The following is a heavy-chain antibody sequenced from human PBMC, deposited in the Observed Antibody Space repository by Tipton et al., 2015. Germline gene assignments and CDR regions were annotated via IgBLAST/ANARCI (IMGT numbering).Heavy chain of an antibody. CDR2: IRYDETNK. D-gene: IGHD6-19*01. Sequence: SLRLSCTASGLTFSRSAMHCVRQAPGKGLEWVAFIRYDETNKYYADSVKGRFTVSRDNSKNTLYLQMNSLRAEDTAVYFCAKDLSGWYNLNPQGMDVWCQGTTVTVS. V-gene: IGHV3-30*02. CDR1: GLTFSRSA. CDR3: AKDLSGWYNLNPQGMDV. J-gene: IGHJ6*02.